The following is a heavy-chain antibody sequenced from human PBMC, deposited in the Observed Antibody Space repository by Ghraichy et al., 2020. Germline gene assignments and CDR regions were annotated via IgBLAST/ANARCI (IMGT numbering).Heavy chain of an antibody. J-gene: IGHJ4*02. CDR1: GFTFSSYW. CDR2: INSDGSSI. CDR3: AKVRAAVGGDFDY. D-gene: IGHD2-15*01. Sequence: GGSLRLSCAASGFTFSSYWMHWVRQAPGKGLVWVARINSDGSSISYADSVKGRFTISRDNTGNTLYLQMNSLRAEDTAVYYCAKVRAAVGGDFDYWGPGTLVTVSS. V-gene: IGHV3-74*01.